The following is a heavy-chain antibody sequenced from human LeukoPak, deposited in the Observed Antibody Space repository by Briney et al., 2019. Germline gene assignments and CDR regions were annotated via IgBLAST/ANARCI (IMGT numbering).Heavy chain of an antibody. D-gene: IGHD1-26*01. Sequence: AAVNVSRKASGYTFTDYYMHLVRQAPAQGREGMGVVNHNRCGTDYAQKFQGRATMNRDTYISTAYMELSRLRSNDTAVYYCAREGSEGPTTVVDYWGQGSLVTVSS. CDR3: AREGSEGPTTVVDY. J-gene: IGHJ4*02. CDR2: VNHNRCGT. CDR1: GYTFTDYY. V-gene: IGHV1-2*02.